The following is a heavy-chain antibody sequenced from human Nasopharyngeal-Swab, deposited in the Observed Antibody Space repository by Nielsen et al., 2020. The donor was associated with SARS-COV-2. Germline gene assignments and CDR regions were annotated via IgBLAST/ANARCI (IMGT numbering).Heavy chain of an antibody. CDR1: GFTFSSYG. Sequence: GESLKISCAASGFTFSSYGMHWVRQAPGKGLEWVAVISYDGSNKYYADSVKGRFTISRDNSKNTLYLQMNSLRAEDTAVYYCANDFSLYFFPIIGYIDYWGQGTLVTVSS. D-gene: IGHD3-22*01. J-gene: IGHJ4*02. CDR2: ISYDGSNK. CDR3: ANDFSLYFFPIIGYIDY. V-gene: IGHV3-30*18.